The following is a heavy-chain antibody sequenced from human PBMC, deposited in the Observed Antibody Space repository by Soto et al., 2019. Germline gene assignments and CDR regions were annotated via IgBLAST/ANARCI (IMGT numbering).Heavy chain of an antibody. CDR1: GFTFSSYG. CDR2: IWYDGSNK. J-gene: IGHJ4*02. CDR3: ARGGSSSWYEAFL. Sequence: QVQLVESGGGVVQPGRSLRLSCAASGFTFSSYGMHWVRQAPGKGLEWVAVIWYDGSNKYYADSVKGRFTISRDNSKNTLYLQMNSLRAEDTAVYYCARGGSSSWYEAFLWGQGTLVTVSS. D-gene: IGHD6-13*01. V-gene: IGHV3-33*01.